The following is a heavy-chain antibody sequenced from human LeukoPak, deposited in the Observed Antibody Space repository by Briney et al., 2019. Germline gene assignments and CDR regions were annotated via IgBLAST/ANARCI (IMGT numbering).Heavy chain of an antibody. D-gene: IGHD3-10*01. CDR2: IWFDGNKK. CDR3: ARAYYHASGGAFGMDV. Sequence: GRSLRLSCAASGFTFSSYGMHWVRQAPGKGLEWVALIWFDGNKKDYVDSVKGRFTISRDNSKKTLHLQMNSLRAEDTALYYCARAYYHASGGAFGMDVWGQGTTVTVSS. J-gene: IGHJ6*02. CDR1: GFTFSSYG. V-gene: IGHV3-33*01.